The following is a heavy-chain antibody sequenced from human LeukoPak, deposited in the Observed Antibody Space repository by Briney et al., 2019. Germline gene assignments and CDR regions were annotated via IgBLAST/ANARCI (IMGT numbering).Heavy chain of an antibody. J-gene: IGHJ4*02. CDR1: GFTFNNFA. D-gene: IGHD3-10*01. CDR3: ARDNITYGSVSYLGY. V-gene: IGHV3-30*04. Sequence: GRSLRLSCAASGFTFNNFAMHWVRQAPGKGLEWVGIISHDGCKKNYADSVNGRFTLSIDNSHNTLYVQMNSLGVEDTAVYYCARDNITYGSVSYLGYWGQGTLVIVSS. CDR2: ISHDGCKK.